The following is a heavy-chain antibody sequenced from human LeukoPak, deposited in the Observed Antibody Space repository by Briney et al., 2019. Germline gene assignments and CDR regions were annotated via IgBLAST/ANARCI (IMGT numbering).Heavy chain of an antibody. Sequence: GGSLRLSCAASGFTFSSYGMHWVRQATGKGLEWVSTIGTAGDTYYPGSVKGRFTISRDNSKNTLYLQMNSLRAEDTAVYYCAKDQIYYGSGGADYWGQGTLVTVSS. D-gene: IGHD3-10*01. CDR2: IGTAGDT. J-gene: IGHJ4*02. CDR3: AKDQIYYGSGGADY. CDR1: GFTFSSYG. V-gene: IGHV3-13*01.